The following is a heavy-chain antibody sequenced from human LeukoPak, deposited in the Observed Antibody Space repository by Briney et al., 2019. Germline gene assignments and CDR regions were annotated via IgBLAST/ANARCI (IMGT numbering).Heavy chain of an antibody. J-gene: IGHJ4*02. CDR3: ARVGPYYYDSSGYLDY. CDR1: GGSISSYY. D-gene: IGHD3-22*01. CDR2: IYYSGST. Sequence: SETLSLTCAVSGGSISSYYWSWIRQPPGKGLEWIGYIYYSGSTNYNPSLKSRVTISVDTSKNQFSLKLSSVTAADTAVYYCARVGPYYYDSSGYLDYWGQGTLVTVSS. V-gene: IGHV4-59*01.